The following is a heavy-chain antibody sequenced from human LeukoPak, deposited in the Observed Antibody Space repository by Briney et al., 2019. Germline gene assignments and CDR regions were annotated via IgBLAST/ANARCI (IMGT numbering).Heavy chain of an antibody. D-gene: IGHD3-10*01. J-gene: IGHJ4*02. CDR1: GGSISSYY. V-gene: IGHV4-59*08. Sequence: SETLSLTCTVSGGSISSYYWSWIRQPPGKGLEWIGYIYYSGSTNYNPSLKSRVTISVDTSKNQFSLKLSSVTAADTAVYYCARHGRLYGSGSYVAYWGQGTLVTVSS. CDR2: IYYSGST. CDR3: ARHGRLYGSGSYVAY.